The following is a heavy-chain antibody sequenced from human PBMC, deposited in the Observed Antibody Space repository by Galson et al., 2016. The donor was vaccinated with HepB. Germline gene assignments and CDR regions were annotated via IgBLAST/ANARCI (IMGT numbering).Heavy chain of an antibody. Sequence: SLRLSCAARGFSFISYEMHWVRQAPGKGLEWVAVISYDGSKNYYADSVKGRFTISRDNSKNMLYLQMNSLRAEDTAVYYCARDRAGYGMDVWGQGTTGTVSS. CDR3: ARDRAGYGMDV. CDR2: ISYDGSKN. V-gene: IGHV3-30-3*01. D-gene: IGHD3-10*01. J-gene: IGHJ6*02. CDR1: GFSFISYE.